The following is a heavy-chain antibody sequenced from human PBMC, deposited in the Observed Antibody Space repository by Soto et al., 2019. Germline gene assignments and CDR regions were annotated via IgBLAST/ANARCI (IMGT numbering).Heavy chain of an antibody. CDR2: IKHSGST. Sequence: QVQLQQWGAGLLKPSETLSLTCAVYGGSFSGYYWSWIRQPPGKGLEWVGEIKHSGSTNYNPSLKIRVTISVDTSKNQFSLKLSSVTAADTAVYYCARLPRGYTYCMDVWGQGTTVTVSS. J-gene: IGHJ6*02. D-gene: IGHD1-1*01. CDR3: ARLPRGYTYCMDV. V-gene: IGHV4-34*01. CDR1: GGSFSGYY.